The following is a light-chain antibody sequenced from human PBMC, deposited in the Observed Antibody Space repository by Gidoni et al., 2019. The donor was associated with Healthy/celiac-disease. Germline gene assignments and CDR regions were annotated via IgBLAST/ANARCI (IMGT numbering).Light chain of an antibody. Sequence: EIVMTQSPATLSVSPGERATLSCRASQSVSSNLAWYQQKPGQAPRLLIAARFSGSGSGTEFTLTISSLQSEDFAVYYCQQYNNWPRTCGQGTRLEIK. J-gene: IGKJ5*01. CDR3: QQYNNWPRT. CDR1: QSVSSN. V-gene: IGKV3-15*01.